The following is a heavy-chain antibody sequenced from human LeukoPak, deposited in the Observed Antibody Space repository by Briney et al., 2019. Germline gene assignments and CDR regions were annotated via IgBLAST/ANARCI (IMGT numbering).Heavy chain of an antibody. CDR3: ASGIRGYSYGSDY. D-gene: IGHD5-18*01. CDR2: IYPGDSDT. V-gene: IGHV5-51*01. Sequence: GESLKISCKGSGYSFTNYWIAWVRQMPGKGLEWMGIIYPGDSDTRYSPSFQGQVTISADKSISTAYLQWSSLKASDTAMYYCASGIRGYSYGSDYWGQGTLVTVSS. CDR1: GYSFTNYW. J-gene: IGHJ4*02.